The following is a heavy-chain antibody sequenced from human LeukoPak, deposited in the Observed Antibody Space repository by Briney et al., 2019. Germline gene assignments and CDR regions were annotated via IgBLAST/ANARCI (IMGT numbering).Heavy chain of an antibody. J-gene: IGHJ4*02. CDR1: GGSISSSSYY. CDR3: ARHLTNYYDSSGRRYFDY. D-gene: IGHD3-22*01. V-gene: IGHV4-39*01. Sequence: SVTLSLTCTVSGGSISSSSYYWGWIRQPPGKGLEWIGSIYYSGSTYYNPSLKSRVTISVDTSKNQFSLKLSSVTAADTAVYYCARHLTNYYDSSGRRYFDYWGQGTLVTVSS. CDR2: IYYSGST.